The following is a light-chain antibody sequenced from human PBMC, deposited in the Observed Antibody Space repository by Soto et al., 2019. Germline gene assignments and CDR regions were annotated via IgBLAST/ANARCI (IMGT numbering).Light chain of an antibody. CDR3: QHYGSART. V-gene: IGKV3-20*01. CDR1: QSISSSY. Sequence: VLTQSPGTLSLSPGERATLSCRASQSISSSYLAWYQHKPGQPPRLLMYAASSRATGTPDRFSGSGSGTDYTLTISRLEPEDFAVYYCQHYGSARTFGQGTKVDIK. J-gene: IGKJ1*01. CDR2: AAS.